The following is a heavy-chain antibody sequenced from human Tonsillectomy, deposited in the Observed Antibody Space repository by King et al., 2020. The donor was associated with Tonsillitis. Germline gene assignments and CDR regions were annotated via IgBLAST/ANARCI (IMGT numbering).Heavy chain of an antibody. CDR1: GCTFSSYS. D-gene: IGHD3-10*01. J-gene: IGHJ5*02. Sequence: VQLVESGGGLVQPGGSLRLSCAASGCTFSSYSMSWVRQAPGKGLEWVSYISSSSGTIYYADTVKGRFTISRDNAKNSLYLQMNSLRDEDTAVYYCARRVWFGYGYNWCDPWGQGTLVTVSS. CDR2: ISSSSGTI. CDR3: ARRVWFGYGYNWCDP. V-gene: IGHV3-48*02.